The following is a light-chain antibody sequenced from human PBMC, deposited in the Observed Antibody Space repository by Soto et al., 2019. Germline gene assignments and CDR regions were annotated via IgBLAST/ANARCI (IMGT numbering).Light chain of an antibody. J-gene: IGKJ1*01. CDR3: QHFVNSLTWT. CDR1: QSVSDY. CDR2: DAS. V-gene: IGKV3-20*01. Sequence: EIVLTQSPGTLFLSPGERATLSCRASQSVSDYLAWYQQKPGPAPRLLLYDASSSATGVPDRFSGSASGTDFTLTLSRLETEDFAVYYCQHFVNSLTWTFGQGTKVDI.